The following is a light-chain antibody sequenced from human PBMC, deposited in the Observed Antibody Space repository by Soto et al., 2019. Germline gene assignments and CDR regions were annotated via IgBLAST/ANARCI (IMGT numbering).Light chain of an antibody. CDR1: SISTY. CDR3: QQSYSTPFT. CDR2: AAS. Sequence: SISTYLNWYQQKPGQAPTLLIYAASSLQSGVPSRFSGSGSETDFTLTISSLQPEDFAAYYCQQSYSTPFTLGPGTKVDIK. V-gene: IGKV1-39*01. J-gene: IGKJ3*01.